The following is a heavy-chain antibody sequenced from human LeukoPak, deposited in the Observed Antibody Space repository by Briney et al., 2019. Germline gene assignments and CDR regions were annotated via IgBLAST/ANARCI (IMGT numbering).Heavy chain of an antibody. D-gene: IGHD3-10*01. CDR2: IKQDGTVK. V-gene: IGHV3-7*01. J-gene: IGHJ4*02. Sequence: GGSLRLSCEASGFNVSTNYMSWVRQAPGKGLEWVANIKQDGTVKYYVDSVKGRFTISRDNAKNSLYLQMDSLRAEDTAVYYCARDYYASGGFDYWGQGTLVTVSS. CDR1: GFNVSTNY. CDR3: ARDYYASGGFDY.